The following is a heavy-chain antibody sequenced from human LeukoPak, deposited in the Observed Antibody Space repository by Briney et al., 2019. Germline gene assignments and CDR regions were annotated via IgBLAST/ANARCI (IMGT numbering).Heavy chain of an antibody. Sequence: SETLSLTCAVYGGSFSCYYWSWIRQPPGKGLEWIGEINHSGSTNYNPSLKSRVTISVDTSKNQFSLKLSSVTAADTAVYYCARTRRIFPRNYYDSRPDAFDIWGQGTMVTVSS. CDR2: INHSGST. J-gene: IGHJ3*02. D-gene: IGHD3-22*01. V-gene: IGHV4-34*01. CDR1: GGSFSCYY. CDR3: ARTRRIFPRNYYDSRPDAFDI.